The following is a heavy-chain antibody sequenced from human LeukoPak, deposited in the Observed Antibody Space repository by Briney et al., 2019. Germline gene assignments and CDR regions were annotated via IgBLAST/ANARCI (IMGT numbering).Heavy chain of an antibody. CDR1: GGSISSSSYY. Sequence: SETLSLTCTVSGGSISSSSYYWGWIRQPPGKGLEWIGSIYYSGSTYYNPSLKSRVTLSVDASKKQFSLKLRSVTAADTAVYYCARGDMAERSFDYWGQGTLVTVSS. CDR3: ARGDMAERSFDY. CDR2: IYYSGST. V-gene: IGHV4-39*07. J-gene: IGHJ4*02. D-gene: IGHD5-24*01.